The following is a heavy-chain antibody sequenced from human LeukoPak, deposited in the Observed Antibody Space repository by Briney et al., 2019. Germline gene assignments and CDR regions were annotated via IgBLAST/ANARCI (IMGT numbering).Heavy chain of an antibody. V-gene: IGHV4-34*01. J-gene: IGHJ6*04. D-gene: IGHD3-3*01. Sequence: PSETLSLTCAVYGGSFSGYYWSWIRQPPGKGLEWIGEINHSGSTNYNPSLKSRVTISVDTSKNQFSLKLSSVTAADTAVYYCARVRVLRFSLDVWGKGTTVTVSS. CDR3: ARVRVLRFSLDV. CDR1: GGSFSGYY. CDR2: INHSGST.